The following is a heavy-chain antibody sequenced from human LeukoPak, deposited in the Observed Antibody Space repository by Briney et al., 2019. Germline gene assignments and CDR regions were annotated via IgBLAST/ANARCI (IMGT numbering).Heavy chain of an antibody. CDR2: ISSSSTI. J-gene: IGHJ4*02. CDR1: GFTVSSNY. V-gene: IGHV3-69-1*01. D-gene: IGHD2-2*02. Sequence: NTGGSLRLSCAASGFTVSSNYMGWVRQAPGKGLEWVSYISSSSTIYYADSVKGRFTISRDNAKNSLYLQMNSLRAEDTAVYYCASLGCSSTSCYNYWGQGTLVTVSS. CDR3: ASLGCSSTSCYNY.